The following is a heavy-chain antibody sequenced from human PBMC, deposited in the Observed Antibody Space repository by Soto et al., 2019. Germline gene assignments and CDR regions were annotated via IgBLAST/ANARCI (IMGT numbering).Heavy chain of an antibody. CDR2: ISYDGGNK. D-gene: IGHD2-15*01. V-gene: IGHV3-30*18. CDR3: AKDLILYRMAATNSWDS. CDR1: GFTFSTYG. J-gene: IGHJ4*02. Sequence: QVQLVESGGGVVQPGRSLRLSCAASGFTFSTYGIHWVRQAPGKGLEWLAFISYDGGNKYYADSVKGRFTISRDNSKKTLYLQMNSLRPEDTAVYYCAKDLILYRMAATNSWDSWGQGPWSPSPQ.